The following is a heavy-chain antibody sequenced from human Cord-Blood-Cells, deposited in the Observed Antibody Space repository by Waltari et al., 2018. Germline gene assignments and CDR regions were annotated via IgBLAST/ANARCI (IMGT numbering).Heavy chain of an antibody. V-gene: IGHV4-34*01. D-gene: IGHD7-27*01. CDR2: INHSGST. CDR1: GGSFSGYY. J-gene: IGHJ4*02. CDR3: ARVTGSHFDY. Sequence: QVQLQQWGAGLLKPSETLSLTCAVYGGSFSGYYWSWIRQPPGKGLEWIGEINHSGSTNYNPSLKSRVTISVDTSKNQFSLKLSSVTAADTAVYYCARVTGSHFDYWGQGTLVIVSS.